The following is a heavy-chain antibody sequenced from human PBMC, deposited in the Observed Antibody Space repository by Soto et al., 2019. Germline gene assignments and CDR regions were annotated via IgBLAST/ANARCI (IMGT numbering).Heavy chain of an antibody. CDR3: AGYYDSSGYYYPLDY. CDR2: ISGSGGST. CDR1: GFTFSSYA. J-gene: IGHJ4*02. Sequence: GWSLRLSCAASGFTFSSYAMSWVRQAPGKGLEWVSAISGSGGSTYYADSVKGRFTISRDNSKNTLYLQMNSLRAEDTAVYYCAGYYDSSGYYYPLDYWGQGTLVTVSS. V-gene: IGHV3-23*01. D-gene: IGHD3-22*01.